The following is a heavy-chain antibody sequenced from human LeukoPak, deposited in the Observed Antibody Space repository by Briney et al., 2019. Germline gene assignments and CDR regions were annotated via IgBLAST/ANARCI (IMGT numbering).Heavy chain of an antibody. CDR3: ARGEYDYAWGSYSPNAFAM. D-gene: IGHD3-16*01. CDR1: GGSFSGYY. V-gene: IGHV4-34*01. J-gene: IGHJ3*02. Sequence: SGTLSLTCAVYGGSFSGYYWSWIRQPPGKGLEWIGEINHSGSTNYNPSLKSRVTISVDTSKNQFSLKLSSVTDADTALYYCARGEYDYAWGSYSPNAFAMWGQGTMVTVSS. CDR2: INHSGST.